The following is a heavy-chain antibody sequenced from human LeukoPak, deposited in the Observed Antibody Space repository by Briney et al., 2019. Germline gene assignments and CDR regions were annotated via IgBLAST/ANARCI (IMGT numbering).Heavy chain of an antibody. Sequence: ASVKVSCKASGYTFTSYGISWVRQAPGQGLEWMGWISAYNGNTNYAQKLQGRVTMTTDTSTSTAYMELRSLRSDDTAVYYCASTGRYLDWLPQAYWGQGTLVTVSS. D-gene: IGHD3-9*01. J-gene: IGHJ4*02. V-gene: IGHV1-18*01. CDR2: ISAYNGNT. CDR1: GYTFTSYG. CDR3: ASTGRYLDWLPQAY.